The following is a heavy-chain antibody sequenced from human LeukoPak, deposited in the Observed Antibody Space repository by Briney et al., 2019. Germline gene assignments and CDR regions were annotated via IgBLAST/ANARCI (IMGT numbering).Heavy chain of an antibody. CDR1: GYTFTSYG. CDR3: AREGGVSGSYGGQVDY. CDR2: ISAYNGNT. Sequence: ASVKVSCKASGYTFTSYGISWVRQAPGQGLEWMGWISAYNGNTNYAQKLQGRVTMTTDASTSTAYMELRSLRSDDTAVYYCAREGGVSGSYGGQVDYWGQGTLVTVSS. D-gene: IGHD1-26*01. J-gene: IGHJ4*02. V-gene: IGHV1-18*01.